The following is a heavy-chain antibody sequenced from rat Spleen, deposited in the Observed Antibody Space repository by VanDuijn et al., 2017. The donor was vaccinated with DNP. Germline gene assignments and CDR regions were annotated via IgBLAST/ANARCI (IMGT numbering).Heavy chain of an antibody. J-gene: IGHJ3*01. CDR3: ARSPETSYIYFPWAY. CDR1: GFSLTSYN. Sequence: QVQLKESGPGLVQPSQTLSLACTVAGFSLTSYNVHWVRQPPGKGLEWVAAISSGGNTYYNSGLKSRLSISRDTSKSQVFLKMNSLQTEDTATYYCARSPETSYIYFPWAYWGQGTLVTVSS. V-gene: IGHV2-6*01. CDR2: ISSGGNT. D-gene: IGHD1-2*01.